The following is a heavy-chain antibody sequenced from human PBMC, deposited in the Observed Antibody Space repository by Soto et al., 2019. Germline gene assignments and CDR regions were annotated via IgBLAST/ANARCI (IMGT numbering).Heavy chain of an antibody. Sequence: NPSETLSLTCAVYGGSFSGYYWSWIRQPPGKGLEWIGEINHSGSTNYNPSLKSRVTISVDTSKNQFSLKLSSVTAADTAVYYCARGGVAFDIWGQGTMVTVSS. V-gene: IGHV4-34*01. D-gene: IGHD3-10*01. CDR1: GGSFSGYY. J-gene: IGHJ3*02. CDR3: ARGGVAFDI. CDR2: INHSGST.